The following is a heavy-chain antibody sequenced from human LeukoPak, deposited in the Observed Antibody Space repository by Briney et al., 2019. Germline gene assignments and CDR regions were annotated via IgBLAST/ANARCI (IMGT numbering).Heavy chain of an antibody. D-gene: IGHD6-13*01. Sequence: GGSLRLSCAASDFTFSSAWMNWVRQAPGKGLAWVGRIKSETDGGTTDYAAPVKGTFTISRDDSENTLYLQMNSLKTEDTAVYYCTRRSSAAGRQYFDYWGQGTLVTVSS. CDR2: IKSETDGGTT. CDR1: DFTFSSAW. CDR3: TRRSSAAGRQYFDY. V-gene: IGHV3-15*07. J-gene: IGHJ4*02.